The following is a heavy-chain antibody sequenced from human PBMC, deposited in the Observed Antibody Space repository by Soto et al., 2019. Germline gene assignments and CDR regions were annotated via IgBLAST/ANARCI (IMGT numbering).Heavy chain of an antibody. CDR3: ARQNPYSSGSYYSDV. CDR1: YGSISSGGYY. J-gene: IGHJ4*02. CDR2: IYYNGSP. Sequence: SETLSLTCTGSYGSISSGGYYWSWIRQRPGKGLEWIGYIYYNGSPYYNPSLRSRVSISVDRSNNQFSLELTSVTAADTAVYFCARQNPYSSGSYYSDVRGPGTLVTVSS. D-gene: IGHD6-19*01. V-gene: IGHV4-31*03.